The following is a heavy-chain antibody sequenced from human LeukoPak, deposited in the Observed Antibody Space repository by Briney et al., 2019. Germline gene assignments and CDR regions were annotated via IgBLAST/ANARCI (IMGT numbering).Heavy chain of an antibody. CDR3: ARDLQTGDDYYYMDV. J-gene: IGHJ6*03. D-gene: IGHD7-27*01. CDR2: INPNSGGT. V-gene: IGHV1-2*02. CDR1: GYTFTGYY. Sequence: ASVKVSCKASGYTFTGYYMHWVRQAPGQGLEWMGWINPNSGGTNYAQKFQGRVTMTRDTSISTAYMELSRLRSDDTAVYYCARDLQTGDDYYYMDVWGKGTTVTVSS.